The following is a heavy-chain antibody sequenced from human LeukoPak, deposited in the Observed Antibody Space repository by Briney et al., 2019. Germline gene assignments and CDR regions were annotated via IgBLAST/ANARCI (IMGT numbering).Heavy chain of an antibody. CDR3: ARSLDTAMVTRDYFDY. Sequence: GGSLRLSCAASGFTFSSYSMNWVRQAPGKGLEWVSSISSSSSYIYYADSVKGRFTISRDNAKNSLYLQMNSLRAEDTAVCYCARSLDTAMVTRDYFDYWGQGTLVTVSS. CDR2: ISSSSSYI. V-gene: IGHV3-21*01. J-gene: IGHJ4*02. D-gene: IGHD5-18*01. CDR1: GFTFSSYS.